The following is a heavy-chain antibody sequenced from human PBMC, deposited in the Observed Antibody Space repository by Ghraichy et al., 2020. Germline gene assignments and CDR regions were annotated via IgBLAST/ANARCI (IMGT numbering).Heavy chain of an antibody. J-gene: IGHJ4*02. CDR2: IDYSGDT. D-gene: IGHD1-1*01. Sequence: LSLTCTVSGDSVNSKIHYWTWFRQPAGKSLEFLGYIDYSGDTKYNPSLRGRVTIVLDTSKNNFSLKLRSVAAADTAVYYCARGGFWNYFDYWGPGTLVTVSS. V-gene: IGHV4-61*03. CDR3: ARGGFWNYFDY. CDR1: GDSVNSKIHY.